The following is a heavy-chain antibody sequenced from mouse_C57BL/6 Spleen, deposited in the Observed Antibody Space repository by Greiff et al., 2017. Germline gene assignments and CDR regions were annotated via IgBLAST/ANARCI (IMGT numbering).Heavy chain of an antibody. CDR2: LDPSDSYT. CDR1: GYTFTSYW. CDR3: ARGDDYEGFAD. V-gene: IGHV1-50*01. D-gene: IGHD2-4*01. J-gene: IGHJ3*01. Sequence: QVQLQQPGAELMKPGASVKLSCKASGYTFTSYWMQWVKQRPGQGLEWIGELDPSDSYTSYNQKFKGKDTLTVDTSSSTAYMQLSSLTSVDSAVYYCARGDDYEGFADWGQGTLVTVSA.